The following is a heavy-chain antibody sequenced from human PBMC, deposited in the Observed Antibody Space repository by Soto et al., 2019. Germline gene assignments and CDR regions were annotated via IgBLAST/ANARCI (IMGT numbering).Heavy chain of an antibody. V-gene: IGHV3-30*18. J-gene: IGHJ4*02. CDR3: AKGLGWSYYFVQYFDY. CDR2: ISYDGSNK. D-gene: IGHD1-26*01. Sequence: QVQLVESGGGVVQPGRSLRLSCAASGFTFSRYGMHWVRQAPGKGLEWLAVISYDGSNKYYADSVKGRFTISRDNSKNSLYLQMNSLRTEDTAVYYCAKGLGWSYYFVQYFDYWGQGTLVTVSS. CDR1: GFTFSRYG.